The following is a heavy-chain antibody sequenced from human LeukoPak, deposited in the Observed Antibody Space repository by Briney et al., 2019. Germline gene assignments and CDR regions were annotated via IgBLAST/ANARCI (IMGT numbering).Heavy chain of an antibody. V-gene: IGHV3-30*02. CDR2: IRYDGSNK. J-gene: IGHJ4*02. Sequence: GGSLRLSCAASGFTFSSYGMHWVRQAPGKGLEWVAFIRYDGSNKYYADSVKGRFTISRDNSKNTLYLQMNSLRAEDTAVYYCAKARDLVPAASGKYYFDYWGQGTLVTVSS. CDR1: GFTFSSYG. D-gene: IGHD2-2*01. CDR3: AKARDLVPAASGKYYFDY.